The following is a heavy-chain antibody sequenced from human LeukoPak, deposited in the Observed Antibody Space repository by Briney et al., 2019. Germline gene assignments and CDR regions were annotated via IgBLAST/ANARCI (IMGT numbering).Heavy chain of an antibody. CDR2: ISSSGNTV. J-gene: IGHJ4*02. CDR1: GFTFSTYR. V-gene: IGHV3-11*04. D-gene: IGHD6-19*01. CDR3: ARGRSGWSLDTSDY. Sequence: PGGSLRLSCAASGFTFSTYRMSWIRQAPGKGLEWVSYISSSGNTVKYADSVKGRFTISRDNAKNSLYLQMNSLRAEDTAVYYCARGRSGWSLDTSDYWGQGTLVTVSS.